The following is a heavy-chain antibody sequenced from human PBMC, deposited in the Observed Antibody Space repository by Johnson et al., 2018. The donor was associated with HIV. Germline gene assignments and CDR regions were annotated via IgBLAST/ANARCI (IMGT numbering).Heavy chain of an antibody. Sequence: QEQLVESGGGVVQPGRSLRLSCAASGFTFSSYAMHWVRQAPGKGLEWVAVISYDGSNKYYADSVKGRFTISRDNSKTTLYLQMNSLRAEDTAVYYCAKVGGRHDYGDYLGAFDIWGQGTMVTVSS. V-gene: IGHV3-30-3*01. D-gene: IGHD4-17*01. CDR1: GFTFSSYA. CDR2: ISYDGSNK. CDR3: AKVGGRHDYGDYLGAFDI. J-gene: IGHJ3*02.